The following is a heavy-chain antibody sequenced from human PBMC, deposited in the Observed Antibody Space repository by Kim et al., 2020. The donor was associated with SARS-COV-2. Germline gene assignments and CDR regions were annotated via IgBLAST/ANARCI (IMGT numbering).Heavy chain of an antibody. D-gene: IGHD3-10*01. CDR3: ARHGGGSGYSPASCEAFDS. V-gene: IGHV5-10-1*01. J-gene: IGHJ3*02. Sequence: GESLKISCKGSGYSFTSYWISWVRQMPGKGLEWMGRIDPSDSYTNYSPSFQGHVTISADKSISTAYLQWSSLKASDTAMYYCARHGGGSGYSPASCEAFDSWGQGTMVTVSS. CDR2: IDPSDSYT. CDR1: GYSFTSYW.